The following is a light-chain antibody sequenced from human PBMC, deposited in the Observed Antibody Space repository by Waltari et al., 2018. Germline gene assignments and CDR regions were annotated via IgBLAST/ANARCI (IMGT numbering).Light chain of an antibody. CDR2: DDS. Sequence: QSVLTQPPSVSGAPGQRVPIPCTGSSSNIGAPSNVPWYQQLPQTAPKLLIYDDSHRPSGVPDRFSGSKSGTTASLAITGLRAEDEAEYYCQSYDSGLIRVVFGGGTKVTVL. V-gene: IGLV1-40*01. CDR1: SSNIGAPSN. J-gene: IGLJ3*02. CDR3: QSYDSGLIRVV.